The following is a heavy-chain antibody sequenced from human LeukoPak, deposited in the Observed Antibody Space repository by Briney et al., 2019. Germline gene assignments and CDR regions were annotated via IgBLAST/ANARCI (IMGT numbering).Heavy chain of an antibody. J-gene: IGHJ4*02. V-gene: IGHV1-2*02. D-gene: IGHD3-22*01. CDR2: INPNSGGT. Sequence: GASVKVSCKASGYTFTGYYMHWVRQAPGQGLEWMGWINPNSGGTNYAQKFQGRVTMTRDMSTSTVYMELSSLRSEDTAVYYCARDQYYDSSGYEIWNYWGQGTLVTVSS. CDR3: ARDQYYDSSGYEIWNY. CDR1: GYTFTGYY.